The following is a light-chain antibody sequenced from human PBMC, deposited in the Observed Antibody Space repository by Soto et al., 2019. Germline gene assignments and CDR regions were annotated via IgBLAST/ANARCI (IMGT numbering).Light chain of an antibody. V-gene: IGKV3-11*01. CDR1: QSVSRY. CDR3: QQRSNWLT. Sequence: EIVLTQSQDTLCLSPGERATLSGRASQSVSRYLAWYQQKPGQAPRLLIYDASNRASGVPARFSGSGSGTDFTLSISSLEPEDFAVYYCQQRSNWLTFGQGTRLEIK. J-gene: IGKJ5*01. CDR2: DAS.